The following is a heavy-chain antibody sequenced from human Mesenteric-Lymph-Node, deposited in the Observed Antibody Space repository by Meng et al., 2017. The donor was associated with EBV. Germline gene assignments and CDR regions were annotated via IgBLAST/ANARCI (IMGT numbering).Heavy chain of an antibody. CDR3: ARDVLGSGDY. V-gene: IGHV1-18*01. CDR2: VSPFNGNT. Sequence: QVQLAQAGSELKEPGASVGVSCKPSGYSFNTYGITWVRQAPGQGLEWMGWVSPFNGNTNYAQNLQDRVTMTTDTSTTTAYMELRNLRSDDTAVYYCARDVLGSGDYWGQGTLVTVSS. D-gene: IGHD5-12*01. CDR1: GYSFNTYG. J-gene: IGHJ4*02.